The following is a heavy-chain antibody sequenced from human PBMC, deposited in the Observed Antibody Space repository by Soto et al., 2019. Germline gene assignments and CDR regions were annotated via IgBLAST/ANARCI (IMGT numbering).Heavy chain of an antibody. CDR1: GYSISSGYY. V-gene: IGHV4-38-2*01. J-gene: IGHJ4*02. D-gene: IGHD5-18*01. CDR3: AYVSGYSYGIFDY. CDR2: IYHSGST. Sequence: PSETLSLTCAVSGYSISSGYYWGWIRQPPGKGLEWIGSIYHSGSTYYNPSLKSRVTISVDTSKNQFSLKLSSVTAADTAVYYCAYVSGYSYGIFDYWGQGTLVTVSS.